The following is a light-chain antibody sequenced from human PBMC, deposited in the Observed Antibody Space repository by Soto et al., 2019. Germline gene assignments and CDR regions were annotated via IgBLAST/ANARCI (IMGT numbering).Light chain of an antibody. Sequence: DIQMTQSPSTLSASVGDRVTITCRASQSISTWLAWYQQKPGKAPKVLIYGASSLESGVPSRFSGSASSTEFTLTISSLQPDDFATYYCQQYKNYLTFGPGTKVDIK. CDR2: GAS. CDR1: QSISTW. V-gene: IGKV1-5*01. J-gene: IGKJ3*01. CDR3: QQYKNYLT.